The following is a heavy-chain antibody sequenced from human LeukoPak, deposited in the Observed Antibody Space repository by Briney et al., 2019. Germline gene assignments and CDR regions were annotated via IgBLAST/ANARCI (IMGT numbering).Heavy chain of an antibody. D-gene: IGHD4-11*01. CDR3: ARGDYSTPLGDY. V-gene: IGHV4-39*07. Sequence: SETLSLTCTVSGGSINSRIYYWGWIRQPPGKGLEWIGSIYYSGSTYYNPSLKSRVTISVDTSKNQFSLKLSSVTAADTAVYYCARGDYSTPLGDYWGQGTLVTVSS. J-gene: IGHJ4*02. CDR1: GGSINSRIYY. CDR2: IYYSGST.